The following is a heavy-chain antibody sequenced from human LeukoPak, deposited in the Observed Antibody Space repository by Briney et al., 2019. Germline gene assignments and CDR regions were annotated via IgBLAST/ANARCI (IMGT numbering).Heavy chain of an antibody. Sequence: GGSLRLSCTASGFTFSSNWMTWVRQAPGKGLEWVANINQDGGEKYYVDSVKGRFTISRDTSKNTLFLQMDSLRAEDTAVYYCAKTIKLKYSNYCDYWGQGTLVTVSS. CDR1: GFTFSSNW. V-gene: IGHV3-7*05. CDR3: AKTIKLKYSNYCDY. D-gene: IGHD6-6*01. J-gene: IGHJ4*02. CDR2: INQDGGEK.